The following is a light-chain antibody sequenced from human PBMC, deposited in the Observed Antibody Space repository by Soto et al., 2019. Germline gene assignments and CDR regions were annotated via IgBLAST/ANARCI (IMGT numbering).Light chain of an antibody. CDR2: EVT. J-gene: IGLJ3*02. Sequence: QSVLTQPASVSGSPGQSITFSCTGNSSNVGNYILVSWYQQHPGKAPKLIISEVTKRPSGVSARFSGSKSGNTASLTISGLQAEDEADYYCCSYAGAYTWVFGGGTKLTVL. CDR3: CSYAGAYTWV. CDR1: SSNVGNYIL. V-gene: IGLV2-23*02.